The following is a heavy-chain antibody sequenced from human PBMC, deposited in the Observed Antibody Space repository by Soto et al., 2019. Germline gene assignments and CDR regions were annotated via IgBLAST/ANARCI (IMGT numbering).Heavy chain of an antibody. CDR1: GFTFSSYG. CDR3: AKNIQLWFYYYYMDV. D-gene: IGHD5-18*01. J-gene: IGHJ6*03. Sequence: GGSLRLSCAASGFTFSSYGMHWVRQAPGKGLEWVAVISYDGSNKYYADSVKGRFTISRDNSKNTLYLQMNSLRAEDTAVYYCAKNIQLWFYYYYMDVWGKGTTVTVSS. V-gene: IGHV3-30*18. CDR2: ISYDGSNK.